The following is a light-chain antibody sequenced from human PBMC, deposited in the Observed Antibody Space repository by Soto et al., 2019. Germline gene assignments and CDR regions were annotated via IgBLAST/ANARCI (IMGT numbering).Light chain of an antibody. CDR3: QQRSNWPPVIT. CDR2: DAS. CDR1: QSFSSY. Sequence: EIVLTQSPATLSLSPGKRATLSCRASQSFSSYLAWYQQKPGQAPRLLIYDASKRATGIPARFSGRGSGTDFTLTISSLEPEDFAVYYCQQRSNWPPVITFGQGTRPEIK. V-gene: IGKV3-11*01. J-gene: IGKJ5*01.